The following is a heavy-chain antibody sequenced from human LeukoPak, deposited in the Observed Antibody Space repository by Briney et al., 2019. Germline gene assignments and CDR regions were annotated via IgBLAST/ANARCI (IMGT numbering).Heavy chain of an antibody. CDR2: ISSSSSTI. J-gene: IGHJ4*02. CDR3: ARDPPSGGFDY. V-gene: IGHV3-48*02. CDR1: GFTFSAYS. D-gene: IGHD6-19*01. Sequence: GGSLRLSCAASGFTFSAYSMNWVRQALGKGLEWVSYISSSSSTIYYTDSVKGRFTISRDDAKNSLYLHMNSLRDEDTALYYCARDPPSGGFDYWGQGALVTVSS.